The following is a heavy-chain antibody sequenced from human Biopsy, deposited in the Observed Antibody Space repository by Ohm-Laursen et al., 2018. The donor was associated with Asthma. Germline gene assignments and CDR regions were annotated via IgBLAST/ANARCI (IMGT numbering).Heavy chain of an antibody. D-gene: IGHD5-12*01. CDR1: GDSFSNYA. CDR3: ARGYSGSDRIVYYYSGLEV. J-gene: IGHJ6*02. V-gene: IGHV1-69*13. CDR2: VIPVLGTP. Sequence: SVKVSCNASGDSFSNYAISWVRQAPGQGLEWMGGVIPVLGTPDHAQMFEGRVTITADESTSTAYMELSSLSSEDTAVYYCARGYSGSDRIVYYYSGLEVWGQGTTVTVSS.